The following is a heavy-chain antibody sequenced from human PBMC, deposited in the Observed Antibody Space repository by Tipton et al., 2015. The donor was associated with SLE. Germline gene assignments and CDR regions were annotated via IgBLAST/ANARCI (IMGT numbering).Heavy chain of an antibody. V-gene: IGHV3-7*01. CDR1: GFTFSAYW. CDR3: ARGRAALGTYYYMDV. CDR2: IKQDGSDE. Sequence: SLRLSCAASGFTFSAYWMTWVRQAPGKGLEWVANIKQDGSDESYVDSVKGRFTISRDNAENSLYLRMNSLRAEDTAVYYCARGRAALGTYYYMDVWGKGTTVTVSS. D-gene: IGHD6-13*01. J-gene: IGHJ6*03.